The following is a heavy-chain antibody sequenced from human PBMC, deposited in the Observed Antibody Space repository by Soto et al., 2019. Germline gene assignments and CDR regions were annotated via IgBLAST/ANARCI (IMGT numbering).Heavy chain of an antibody. Sequence: GESLKISCQASGYSFTSYWIGWVRQMPGKGLEWMGIIYPGDSDTRYSPSFQGQVTISADKSISTAYLQWSSLKASDTAMYYCARKAARYAFDIWGQGTMVTVSS. CDR2: IYPGDSDT. D-gene: IGHD6-6*01. V-gene: IGHV5-51*01. CDR1: GYSFTSYW. J-gene: IGHJ3*02. CDR3: ARKAARYAFDI.